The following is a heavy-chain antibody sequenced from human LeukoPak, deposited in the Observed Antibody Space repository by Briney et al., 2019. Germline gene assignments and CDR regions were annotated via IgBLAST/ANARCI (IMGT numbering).Heavy chain of an antibody. CDR3: ATGRTWWDLLNY. D-gene: IGHD1-26*01. V-gene: IGHV1-24*01. CDR1: GHTLTELS. J-gene: IGHJ4*02. CDR2: LDPGAGEM. Sequence: VASVKVSCKVSGHTLTELSLHWVRQAPGKGLEWMGGLDPGAGEMIYSQKFQGRVTMTEDTSTDIAYMEMSSLRSEDTAVYYCATGRTWWDLLNYWGQGTLVTVSS.